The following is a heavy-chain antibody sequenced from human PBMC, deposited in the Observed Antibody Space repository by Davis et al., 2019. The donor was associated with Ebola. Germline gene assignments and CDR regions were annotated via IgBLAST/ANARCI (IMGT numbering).Heavy chain of an antibody. D-gene: IGHD4-17*01. CDR3: VRSYYGDYVS. Sequence: PGGSLRLSCSASAFPFSDAYMHWVRQAPGKGLEYVSTITKNGGSTYYADSVKGRFTTSRDNSKNTLYLQMSSLRTEDTAVYYCVRSYYGDYVSWGQGTLVTVSS. CDR1: AFPFSDAY. J-gene: IGHJ5*02. CDR2: ITKNGGST. V-gene: IGHV3-64D*06.